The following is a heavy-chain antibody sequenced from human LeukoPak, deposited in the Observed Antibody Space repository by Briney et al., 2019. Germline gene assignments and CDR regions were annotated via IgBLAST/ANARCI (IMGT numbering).Heavy chain of an antibody. Sequence: GGSLRLSCAASGFTFSSNSMNWVRQAPGKGLEWVSYISSSSSTIYYADSVKGRLTISRDNAKNSLYLQMNSLRAEDTAVYYCARGDYSNYPYYFDYWGQGTLVTVSS. CDR2: ISSSSSTI. J-gene: IGHJ4*02. CDR1: GFTFSSNS. CDR3: ARGDYSNYPYYFDY. V-gene: IGHV3-48*01. D-gene: IGHD4-11*01.